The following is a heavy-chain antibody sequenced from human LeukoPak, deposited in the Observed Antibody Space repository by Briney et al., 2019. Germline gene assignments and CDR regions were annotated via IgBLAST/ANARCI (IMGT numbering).Heavy chain of an antibody. J-gene: IGHJ6*02. V-gene: IGHV1-2*02. CDR1: GYTFTGYY. CDR3: ATDHCTRTNCYEDYYHGMDV. D-gene: IGHD2-2*01. CDR2: INPNSGGT. Sequence: ASVKVSCKASGYTFTGYYMHWVRQAPGQGLEWMGWINPNSGGTNYAQKFQGRVTMTRDTFISTAYMELSRLRSDDTAVYYCATDHCTRTNCYEDYYHGMDVWGQGTTVTVSS.